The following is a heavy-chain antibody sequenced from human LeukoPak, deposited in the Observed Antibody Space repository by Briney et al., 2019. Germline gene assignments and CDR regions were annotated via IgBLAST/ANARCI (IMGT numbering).Heavy chain of an antibody. V-gene: IGHV1-69*04. CDR1: GGTFSSYA. D-gene: IGHD6-19*01. CDR2: IIPILGIA. J-gene: IGHJ2*01. Sequence: ASVKVSCKASGGTFSSYAISWVRQAPGQGLEWMGRIIPILGIANYAQKFQGRVTITADKSTSTAYMELSSLRSEDTAVYYCAGPYSSGWIHNWYFDLWGRGTLVTVSS. CDR3: AGPYSSGWIHNWYFDL.